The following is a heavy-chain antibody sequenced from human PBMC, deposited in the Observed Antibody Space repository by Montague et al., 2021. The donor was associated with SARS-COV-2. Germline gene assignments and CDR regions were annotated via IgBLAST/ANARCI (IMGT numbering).Heavy chain of an antibody. V-gene: IGHV4-39*01. CDR2: IYCSGST. D-gene: IGHD2-2*01. CDR3: ARLHCSSTSCYYLFFAETSHFDY. Sequence: SETLSLTCTVSGGSISSSSYYWGWIRQPPGKGLEWIGSIYCSGSTYYNPSLKSRVTISVDTSKNQFSLKLSSVTAADTAVYYCARLHCSSTSCYYLFFAETSHFDYWGQGTLVTVSS. CDR1: GGSISSSSYY. J-gene: IGHJ4*02.